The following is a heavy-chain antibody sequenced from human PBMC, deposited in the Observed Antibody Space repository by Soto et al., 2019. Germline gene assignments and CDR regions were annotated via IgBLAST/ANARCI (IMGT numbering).Heavy chain of an antibody. D-gene: IGHD3-22*01. J-gene: IGHJ2*01. CDR2: VYYSGSS. Sequence: QLQESGPGLVKPSQTLSLTCSVSGGSINNDDFYWSWLRQTPGKGLQWIGYVYYSGSSDRIPSLKGRLSMSIDKSKNQFTLKLSSVTAADTAIYYCARMSYYYDKWYFDLWGRGTLVTVSS. CDR1: GGSINNDDFY. CDR3: ARMSYYYDKWYFDL. V-gene: IGHV4-30-4*01.